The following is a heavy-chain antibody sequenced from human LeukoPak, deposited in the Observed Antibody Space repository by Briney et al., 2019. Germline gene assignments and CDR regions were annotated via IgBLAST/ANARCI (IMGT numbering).Heavy chain of an antibody. J-gene: IGHJ4*02. CDR1: GYTFTCYG. CDR3: ARHLPVGYYYDSSGYYFFDY. CDR2: ISAYSGNT. V-gene: IGHV1-18*01. D-gene: IGHD3-22*01. Sequence: ASVKVSCKASGYTFTCYGISWVRQAPGQGLEWMGWISAYSGNTNYAQKLQGRVTMTTDTSTSTAYMELRSLRSDDTAVYYCARHLPVGYYYDSSGYYFFDYWGQGTLVTVSS.